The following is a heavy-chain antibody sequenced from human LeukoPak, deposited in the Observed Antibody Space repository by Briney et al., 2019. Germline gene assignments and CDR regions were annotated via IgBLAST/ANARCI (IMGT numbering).Heavy chain of an antibody. CDR2: ISTGSTYV. CDR3: VRDGSFGLDF. V-gene: IGHV3-21*01. D-gene: IGHD1-26*01. CDR1: GFTFSSYA. J-gene: IGHJ4*02. Sequence: GVSLRLSCAASGFTFSSYAMHWVRQAPGKGLEWVSAISTGSTYVYYADSVKGRFTIPRDKTKNSLYLQMNTLRAEDTAVYYCVRDGSFGLDFWGQGTLVTVSS.